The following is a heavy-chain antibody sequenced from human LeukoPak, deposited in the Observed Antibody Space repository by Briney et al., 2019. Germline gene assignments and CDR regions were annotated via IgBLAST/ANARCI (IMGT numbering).Heavy chain of an antibody. J-gene: IGHJ4*02. CDR1: GYTFTSYN. V-gene: IGHV1-46*01. Sequence: ASVKVSCKASGYTFTSYNVHWVRQAPGQGLEWMGIIKPSGGSTRYAQKFQGRVTMTRDTSTSTVYMELSSLRSEDTAVYYCARDSRAAPFDYWGQGTLVTVSS. CDR2: IKPSGGST. D-gene: IGHD6-25*01. CDR3: ARDSRAAPFDY.